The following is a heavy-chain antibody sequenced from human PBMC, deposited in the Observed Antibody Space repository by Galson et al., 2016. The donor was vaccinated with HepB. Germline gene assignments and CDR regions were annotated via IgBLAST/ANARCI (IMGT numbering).Heavy chain of an antibody. Sequence: ETLSLTCTVSGGSISGSSYYWGWVRQPPGKGLECIGIIYYAGRTYYNPSLKSRVTISVDTSKNQFSLNLNSVTVADTAVYYCARRGTGKNWFDPWGQGTLVTVSS. V-gene: IGHV4-39*01. D-gene: IGHD1-1*01. CDR2: IYYAGRT. CDR1: GGSISGSSYY. CDR3: ARRGTGKNWFDP. J-gene: IGHJ5*02.